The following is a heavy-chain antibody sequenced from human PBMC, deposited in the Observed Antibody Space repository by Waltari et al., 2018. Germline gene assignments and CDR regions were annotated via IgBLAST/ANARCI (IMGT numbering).Heavy chain of an antibody. J-gene: IGHJ4*02. Sequence: QVQLQESGPGLVKPSETLSLTCAVSGYSISSGYYWSWIRQPPGEGLEWIGCLHHSGPTYYNPSLKSRVTISVDTSKNQFSLKLSSVTAADTAVYYCARRVSTGWQYNYFDYWGQGTPVTVSS. V-gene: IGHV4-38-2*01. CDR3: ARRVSTGWQYNYFDY. CDR1: GYSISSGYY. CDR2: LHHSGPT. D-gene: IGHD6-25*01.